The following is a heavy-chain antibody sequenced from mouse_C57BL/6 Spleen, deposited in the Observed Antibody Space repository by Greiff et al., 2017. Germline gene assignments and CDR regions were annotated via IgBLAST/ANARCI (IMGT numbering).Heavy chain of an antibody. CDR1: GYTFTSYW. V-gene: IGHV1-69*01. Sequence: VQLQQPGAELVMPGASVKLSCKASGYTFTSYWMHWVKQRPGQGLEWIGEIDPSDSYTNYNQKFKGKSTLTVDKSSSTAYMQLSSLTSEDSAVYYCARRDDYDGGYFDYWGQGTTLTVSS. CDR3: ARRDDYDGGYFDY. CDR2: IDPSDSYT. D-gene: IGHD2-4*01. J-gene: IGHJ2*01.